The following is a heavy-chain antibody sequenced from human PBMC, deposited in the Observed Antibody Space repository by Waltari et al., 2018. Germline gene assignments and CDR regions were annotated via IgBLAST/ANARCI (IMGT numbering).Heavy chain of an antibody. CDR3: VRLEDCTGPGGNCYSGDSFAMDV. CDR2: INHAGYT. D-gene: IGHD2-8*02. J-gene: IGHJ6*02. CDR1: GGSLSSYY. Sequence: QLQLQQWGAGVLQPSETLSLTCAVSGGSLSSYYWGWLRQPPGEGLEWIGEINHAGYTNYNPSLRSRVTLLVDTSKSQFSLKLNSVTAADTAVYYCVRLEDCTGPGGNCYSGDSFAMDVWGQGTTVTVSS. V-gene: IGHV4-34*02.